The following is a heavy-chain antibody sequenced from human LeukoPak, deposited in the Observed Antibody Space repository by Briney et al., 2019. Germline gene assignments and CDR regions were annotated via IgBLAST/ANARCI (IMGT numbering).Heavy chain of an antibody. CDR3: ARGLYDSSGTFDY. CDR2: IYYSGST. Sequence: GSLRLSCAASGFPFSSYSMNWVRQAPGKGLEWIGYIYYSGSTNYNPSLKSRVTISVDTSKNQFSLKLSSVTAADTAVYYCARGLYDSSGTFDYWGQGTLVTVSS. D-gene: IGHD3-22*01. J-gene: IGHJ4*02. V-gene: IGHV4-59*01. CDR1: GFPFSSYS.